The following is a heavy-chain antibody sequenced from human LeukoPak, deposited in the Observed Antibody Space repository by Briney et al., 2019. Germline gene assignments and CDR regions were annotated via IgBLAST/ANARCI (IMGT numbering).Heavy chain of an antibody. CDR1: GFSFSSYA. J-gene: IGHJ5*02. CDR2: ISYDGSNK. D-gene: IGHD4-11*01. V-gene: IGHV3-30*04. Sequence: PWGSLRPSCAASGFSFSSYAMHWVRQAPGKGLEWMAVISYDGSNKYHADSVKGRFTISRDNSKNTLYMQMNSLRAEDTAVYYCVRGVTTERYNWFDPWGQGTLVTVSS. CDR3: VRGVTTERYNWFDP.